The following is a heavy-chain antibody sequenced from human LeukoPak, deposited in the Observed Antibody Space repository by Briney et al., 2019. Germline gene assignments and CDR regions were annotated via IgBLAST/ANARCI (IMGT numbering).Heavy chain of an antibody. J-gene: IGHJ4*02. D-gene: IGHD3-3*01. CDR3: ARDNHDFWSGYYAH. CDR2: IKQDGSEK. V-gene: IGHV3-7*01. CDR1: GFTFSSYW. Sequence: GGSLRLSCAASGFTFSSYWMSWVRQAPGKGLEWVANIKQDGSEKYYVDSVKGRFTISRDNAKNSLYLQMNSLRAEDTAVYYCARDNHDFWSGYYAHWRQGTLVTVSS.